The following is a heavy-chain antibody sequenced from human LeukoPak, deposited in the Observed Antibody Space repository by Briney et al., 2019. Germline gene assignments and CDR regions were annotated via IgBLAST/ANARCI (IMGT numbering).Heavy chain of an antibody. D-gene: IGHD3-10*01. J-gene: IGHJ4*02. CDR3: ARDYRDVLLWFGELSK. CDR1: GGTFSSYA. V-gene: IGHV1-18*01. Sequence: GASVKVSCKASGGTFSSYAISWVRQAPGQGLEWMGWISGYNSKTNYAQKLQGRVTMTTDTSTSTAYMELRSLRSDDTAVYYCARDYRDVLLWFGELSKWGQGTLVTVSS. CDR2: ISGYNSKT.